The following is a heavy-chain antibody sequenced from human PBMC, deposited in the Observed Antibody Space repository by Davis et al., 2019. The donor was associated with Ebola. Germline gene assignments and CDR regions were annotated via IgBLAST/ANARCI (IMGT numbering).Heavy chain of an antibody. CDR1: LYPFPSSA. D-gene: IGHD5-12*01. Sequence: SVPVSCQPSLYPFPSSALSWVLPATRPGLAWLGWVRPLTGNTGYAQKFHDRVIITTNSSIKTVYMELSSLRSDDTAVYYCARLGGYSGYGGAYWGQGSLITVSS. CDR3: ARLGGYSGYGGAY. V-gene: IGHV1-8*01. J-gene: IGHJ4*02. CDR2: VRPLTGNT.